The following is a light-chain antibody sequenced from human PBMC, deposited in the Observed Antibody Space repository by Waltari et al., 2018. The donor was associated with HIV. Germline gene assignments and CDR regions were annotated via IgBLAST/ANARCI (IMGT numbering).Light chain of an antibody. Sequence: SYELTQPPSVSVSPGQTARITCSGDALPKQYAYWYHQKPGQAPVLVIYKDTERPSGFPERFSGSSSGTTVTLTISGVQAEDEADYYCQSADSSGTWVFGGGTKLTVL. CDR3: QSADSSGTWV. J-gene: IGLJ3*02. CDR2: KDT. CDR1: ALPKQY. V-gene: IGLV3-25*03.